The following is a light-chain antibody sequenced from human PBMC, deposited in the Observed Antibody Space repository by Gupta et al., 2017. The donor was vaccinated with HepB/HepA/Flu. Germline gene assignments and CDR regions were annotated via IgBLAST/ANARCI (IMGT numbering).Light chain of an antibody. CDR1: NIGSKS. J-gene: IGLJ1*01. Sequence: DVLSHPPSVSVAPGKTGRITCGGNNIGSKSVHWYQQKPGQAPVLVVYDDSDRPSGIPERFSGSNSGNTATLTISRVEAGDEADYYCQVWDSVSDRVFGTGTKVTVL. V-gene: IGLV3-21*03. CDR3: QVWDSVSDRV. CDR2: DDS.